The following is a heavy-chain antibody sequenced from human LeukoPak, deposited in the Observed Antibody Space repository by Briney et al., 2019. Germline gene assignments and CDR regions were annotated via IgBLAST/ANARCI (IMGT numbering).Heavy chain of an antibody. J-gene: IGHJ4*02. D-gene: IGHD6-19*01. CDR2: INPNSGGT. Sequence: ASVKVSCKASGYTFTGYYMHWVRQAPGQGLEWMGWINPNSGGTNYAQKFQGRVTMTRDTSISTAYMELSRLRSDDTAVYYCARAPKIGRAVAGTGAGVWGQGTLVTVSS. CDR1: GYTFTGYY. CDR3: ARAPKIGRAVAGTGAGV. V-gene: IGHV1-2*02.